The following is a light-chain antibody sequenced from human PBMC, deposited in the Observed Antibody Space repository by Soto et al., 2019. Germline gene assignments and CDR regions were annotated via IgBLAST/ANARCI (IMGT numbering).Light chain of an antibody. CDR1: SSDVGGYNC. CDR3: SSYTCRSTLYV. V-gene: IGLV2-14*04. CDR2: YVS. Sequence: TGTSSDVGGYNCVSWYQQHPVTAPKLTIYYVSNLPSVVSNRFSCSKSGNRAFLTISGLQDEDEADYYCSSYTCRSTLYVFGTGTKVTV. J-gene: IGLJ1*01.